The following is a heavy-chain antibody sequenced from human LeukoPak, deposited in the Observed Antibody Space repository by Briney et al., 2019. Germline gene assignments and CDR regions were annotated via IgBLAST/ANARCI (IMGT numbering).Heavy chain of an antibody. CDR1: GGTFTSYD. Sequence: AWVKVSCKASGGTFTSYDFNWVRQATGQRPEWLGWMSPNSGDTGYAQQFQDRVTMTRNTSISTAYMELSSLRSDDTAVYYCATDLGGLPPPTTYYGMDVWGQGTTVTVSS. V-gene: IGHV1-8*01. CDR2: MSPNSGDT. J-gene: IGHJ6*02. D-gene: IGHD3-16*01. CDR3: ATDLGGLPPPTTYYGMDV.